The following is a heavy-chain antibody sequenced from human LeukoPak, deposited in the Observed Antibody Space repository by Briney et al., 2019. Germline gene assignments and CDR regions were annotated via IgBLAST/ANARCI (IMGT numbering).Heavy chain of an antibody. D-gene: IGHD6-13*01. J-gene: IGHJ4*02. CDR2: ISYDGSDK. CDR1: GFTFSSYS. CDR3: AKAVGRISWSFDY. V-gene: IGHV3-30*18. Sequence: GGSLRLSCAASGFTFSSYSMNWVRQAPGKGLEWVALISYDGSDKIYTDSVKGRFPISRDNSESTLYLQMDSLRGDDAAVYYCAKAVGRISWSFDYWGQGALVTVSS.